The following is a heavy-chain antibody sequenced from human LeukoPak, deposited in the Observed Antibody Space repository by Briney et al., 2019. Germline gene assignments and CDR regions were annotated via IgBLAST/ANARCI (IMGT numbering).Heavy chain of an antibody. CDR1: GFLFSNSW. Sequence: GGSLRLSCADSGFLFSNSWMAWVRQAPGRGLEWLANINQDGSAETCVDSVKGRFTISRDNAKNSLYLQMNSLRAEDTAMYYCARDSGYNAFDYWGQGTLVTVSS. CDR3: ARDSGYNAFDY. D-gene: IGHD5-12*01. V-gene: IGHV3-7*05. J-gene: IGHJ4*02. CDR2: INQDGSAE.